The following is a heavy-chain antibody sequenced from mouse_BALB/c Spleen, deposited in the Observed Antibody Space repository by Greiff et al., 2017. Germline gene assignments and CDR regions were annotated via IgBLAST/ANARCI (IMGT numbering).Heavy chain of an antibody. CDR3: ARLDGNWYFDV. CDR1: GYSITSGYS. CDR2: IHYSGST. D-gene: IGHD2-1*01. J-gene: IGHJ1*01. V-gene: IGHV3-1*02. Sequence: DVQLQESGPDLVKPSQSLSLTCTVTGYSITSGYSWHWIRQFPGNKLEWMGYIHYSGSTNYNPSLKSRISITRDTSKNQFFLQLNSVTTEDTATYYCARLDGNWYFDVWGAGTTVTVSS.